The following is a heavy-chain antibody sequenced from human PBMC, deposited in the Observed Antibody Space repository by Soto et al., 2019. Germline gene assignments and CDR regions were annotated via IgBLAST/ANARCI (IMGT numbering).Heavy chain of an antibody. CDR3: ARGGSSSDNGMDV. CDR2: ISSRSYTI. J-gene: IGHJ6*02. Sequence: EVQLVESGGGLVQPGGSLRLSCAASGFSFSTYSMTWVRQAPGKGLEWVSYISSRSYTIYYIDSVKGRFTISRDNAKSSLYLQMNRLRDEDTAVYYCARGGSSSDNGMDVWGQGTTVTVSS. CDR1: GFSFSTYS. D-gene: IGHD6-6*01. V-gene: IGHV3-48*02.